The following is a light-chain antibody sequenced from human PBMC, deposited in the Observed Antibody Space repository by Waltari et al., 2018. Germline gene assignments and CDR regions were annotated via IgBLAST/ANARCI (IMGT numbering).Light chain of an antibody. Sequence: DIQMTQSPSSLSASVGDRITITCQASQDISNYLNWYQHKPGKAPKVLIYYASNLETWVPSRFSGSGSGTDFTFTISSLQPEDIATYYCQQFDNLPLTFGQGTRLEI. J-gene: IGKJ5*01. CDR1: QDISNY. CDR3: QQFDNLPLT. V-gene: IGKV1-33*01. CDR2: YAS.